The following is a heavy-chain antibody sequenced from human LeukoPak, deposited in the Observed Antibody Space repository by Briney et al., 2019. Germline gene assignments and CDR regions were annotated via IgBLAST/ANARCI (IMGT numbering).Heavy chain of an antibody. CDR3: ARGGDYYDSSGYYDDAFDI. CDR2: INPKSGGT. D-gene: IGHD3-22*01. V-gene: IGHV1-2*02. Sequence: ASVKVSCKAFGYTFTGYYIHWVRQAPGQGLKWMGWINPKSGGTNYAQKFQGRVTMTRDTPISTAYMELSRLRSDDTAVYYCARGGDYYDSSGYYDDAFDIWGQGTMITVSS. J-gene: IGHJ3*02. CDR1: GYTFTGYY.